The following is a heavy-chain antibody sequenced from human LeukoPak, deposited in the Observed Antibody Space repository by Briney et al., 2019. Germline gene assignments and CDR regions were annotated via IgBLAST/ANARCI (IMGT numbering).Heavy chain of an antibody. V-gene: IGHV1-69*13. D-gene: IGHD1-14*01. J-gene: IGHJ6*02. CDR3: ASKPRAYYYSYYVMDV. CDR2: IIPIFGTA. CDR1: GGTFSSYA. Sequence: ASVKVSCKASGGTFSSYAISWVRQAPGQGLEWMGGIIPIFGTANYAQKFQGRVTITADESTSTAYMELSSLRSEDTAVYYCASKPRAYYYSYYVMDVWGQGTTVTVSS.